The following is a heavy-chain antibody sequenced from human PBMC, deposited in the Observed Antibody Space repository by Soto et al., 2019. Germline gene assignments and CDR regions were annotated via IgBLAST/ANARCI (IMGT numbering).Heavy chain of an antibody. CDR2: MNPNSGNT. J-gene: IGHJ4*02. D-gene: IGHD3-16*02. CDR1: GYTITELS. V-gene: IGHV1-8*01. Sequence: ASVKVSCKVSGYTITELSMHWVRQAPRQGLEWMGWMNPNSGNTGYAQKFQGRVTMTRDTSTSTVYMELSSLRSEDTAVYYCASQGVYDYVWGSYRYGSLDYWGQGTLVTVSS. CDR3: ASQGVYDYVWGSYRYGSLDY.